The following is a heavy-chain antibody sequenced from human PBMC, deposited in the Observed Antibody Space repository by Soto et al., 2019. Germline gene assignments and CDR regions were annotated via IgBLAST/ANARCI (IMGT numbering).Heavy chain of an antibody. Sequence: EVQLVESGGGLVHPGGSLRLSCAASGFTFSRYWRSWVRQAPGKGLEWVASIKQDGSATYFVDSVNGRFTISKDNAKNSVYLQMNRLRAEDTAVYYCAIYYDFWSELPYFANWGQGALVTVSS. D-gene: IGHD3-3*01. J-gene: IGHJ4*02. CDR2: IKQDGSAT. CDR3: AIYYDFWSELPYFAN. CDR1: GFTFSRYW. V-gene: IGHV3-7*01.